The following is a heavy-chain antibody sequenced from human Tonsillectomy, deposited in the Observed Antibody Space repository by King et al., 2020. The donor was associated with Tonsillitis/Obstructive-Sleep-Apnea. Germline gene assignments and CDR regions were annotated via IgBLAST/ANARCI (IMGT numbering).Heavy chain of an antibody. CDR2: IKQDGSEK. J-gene: IGHJ4*02. CDR3: ARSYYDSSGYPLFDH. CDR1: GFTFSSYW. D-gene: IGHD3-22*01. Sequence: VQLVESGGGLVQPGGSLRLSCAASGFTFSSYWMSWVRQAPGKGLEWVANIKQDGSEKYYVDSVKGRFTISRDNAKNSLYLQMNSLRAEDTAVYYCARSYYDSSGYPLFDHWGQGALVTVSS. V-gene: IGHV3-7*01.